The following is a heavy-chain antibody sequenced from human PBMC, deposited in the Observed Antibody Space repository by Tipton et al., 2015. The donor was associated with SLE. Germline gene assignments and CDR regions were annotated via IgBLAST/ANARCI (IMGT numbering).Heavy chain of an antibody. V-gene: IGHV3-7*01. CDR3: AKDVDSSGWNGPDS. CDR2: IKQDGSEK. D-gene: IGHD6-19*01. CDR1: GFTFSSYW. Sequence: QLVQSGGGLVQPGGSLRLSCAASGFTFSSYWMSWVRQAPGKGLEWVANIKQDGSEKYYVDSVKGRFTISRDNAKNSLYLQMNSLRAEDTAVYYCAKDVDSSGWNGPDSWGQGTLVTVSS. J-gene: IGHJ4*02.